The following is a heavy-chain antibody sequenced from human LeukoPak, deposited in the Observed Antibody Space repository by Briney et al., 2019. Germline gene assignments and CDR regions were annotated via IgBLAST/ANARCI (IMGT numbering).Heavy chain of an antibody. V-gene: IGHV4-61*01. CDR1: GGSISSSSYY. D-gene: IGHD4-23*01. CDR3: ARVPYGGNSVDY. Sequence: PSETLSLTCTVSGGSISSSSYYWSWIRQPPGKGLEWIGYIYYSGSTNYNPSLKSRVTISVDTSKNQFSLKLSSVTAADTAVYYCARVPYGGNSVDYWGQGTLVTVSS. J-gene: IGHJ4*02. CDR2: IYYSGST.